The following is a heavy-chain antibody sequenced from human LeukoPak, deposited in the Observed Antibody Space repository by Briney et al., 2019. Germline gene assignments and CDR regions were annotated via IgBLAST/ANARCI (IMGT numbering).Heavy chain of an antibody. J-gene: IGHJ6*02. Sequence: GGSLRLSCAASGFTFTSNGMHWVRLAPGKGLEWVAFIWYDGSNKYYEDSVKGRFTISRDNSKNTLYLQMNSLRAEDTAVYFCGRGSFAHGYGMDVWGQGTTVTVS. CDR2: IWYDGSNK. V-gene: IGHV3-30*02. CDR1: GFTFTSNG. D-gene: IGHD3-16*01. CDR3: GRGSFAHGYGMDV.